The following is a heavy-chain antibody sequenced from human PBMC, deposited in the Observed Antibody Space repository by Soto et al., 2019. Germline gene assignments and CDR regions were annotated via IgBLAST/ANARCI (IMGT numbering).Heavy chain of an antibody. Sequence: SLTCAVSGGSISSGGYSWSWIRQPPGKGLEWIGYIYHSGSTYYNPSLKSRVTISVDRSKNQFSLKLSSVTAADTAVYYCARARLGYCSGGSCYPRWLDPWGQGTLVTVSS. V-gene: IGHV4-30-2*01. CDR2: IYHSGST. CDR3: ARARLGYCSGGSCYPRWLDP. J-gene: IGHJ5*02. CDR1: GGSISSGGYS. D-gene: IGHD2-15*01.